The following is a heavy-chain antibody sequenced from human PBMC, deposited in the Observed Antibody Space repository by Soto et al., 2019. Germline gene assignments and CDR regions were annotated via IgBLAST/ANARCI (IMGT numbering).Heavy chain of an antibody. V-gene: IGHV4-34*01. D-gene: IGHD3-10*01. Sequence: SETLSLTCAVYGGSFSGYYWSWIRQPPGKGLEWIGEINHSGSTNYNPSLKSRVTISVDTSKNQFSLKLSSVTAADTAVYYCAREPFGRFDPWGQGTLVTVSS. J-gene: IGHJ5*02. CDR2: INHSGST. CDR3: AREPFGRFDP. CDR1: GGSFSGYY.